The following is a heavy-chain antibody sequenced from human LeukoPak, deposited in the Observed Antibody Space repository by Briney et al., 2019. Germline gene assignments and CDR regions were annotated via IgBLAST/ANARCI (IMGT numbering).Heavy chain of an antibody. Sequence: GGSLRLSCAASGFTFSSYSMNWVRQAPGKGLEWVSYISSSSSTIYYADSVKGRFTISRDNAKNSLYLQMNSLRDEDTAVYYCARDGREHWGSPYYFDYWGQGTLVTVSS. CDR2: ISSSSSTI. CDR3: ARDGREHWGSPYYFDY. V-gene: IGHV3-48*02. J-gene: IGHJ4*02. CDR1: GFTFSSYS. D-gene: IGHD7-27*01.